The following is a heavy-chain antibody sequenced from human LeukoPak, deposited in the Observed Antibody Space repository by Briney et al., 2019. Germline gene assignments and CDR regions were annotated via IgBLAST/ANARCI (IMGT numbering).Heavy chain of an antibody. J-gene: IGHJ6*02. CDR2: IIPIFGTA. CDR3: ARESKNLYYYYYYGMDV. CDR1: GGTFSSYA. V-gene: IGHV1-69*13. Sequence: GASVKVSCKASGGTFSSYAISWVRQAPGQGLEWMGGIIPIFGTANYAQKFQGRVTITADESTSTAYMELSSLRSGDTAVYYCARESKNLYYYYYYGMDVWGQGTTVTVSS.